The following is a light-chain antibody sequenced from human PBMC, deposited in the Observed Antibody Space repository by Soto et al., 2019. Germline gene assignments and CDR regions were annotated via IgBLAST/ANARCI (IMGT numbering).Light chain of an antibody. CDR1: QSVSSSY. CDR2: GAS. CDR3: QQYGSSHST. J-gene: IGKJ5*01. V-gene: IGKV3-20*01. Sequence: EIVLTQSPGTLSLYPGERATLSCRASQSVSSSYLAWYQQKPGQAPRLLIYGASSRATGIPDRFSGSGSGTDFTLTISRLEPEDFAVYYCQQYGSSHSTFGQGTRLEIK.